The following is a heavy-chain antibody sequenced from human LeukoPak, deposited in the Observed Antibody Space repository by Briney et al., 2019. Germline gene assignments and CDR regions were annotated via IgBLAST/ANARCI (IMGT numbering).Heavy chain of an antibody. J-gene: IGHJ5*02. V-gene: IGHV4-59*08. CDR1: GGSISSYY. D-gene: IGHD2-8*01. CDR3: ARHLDDYDIVLMT. Sequence: SETLSLTCTVSGGSISSYYWSWIRQPPGKGLEWIGYIYYSGSTNYNPSLKSRVTISVDTPKNQFSLKLSSVTAADTAVYYCARHLDDYDIVLMTWGQGTLVTVSS. CDR2: IYYSGST.